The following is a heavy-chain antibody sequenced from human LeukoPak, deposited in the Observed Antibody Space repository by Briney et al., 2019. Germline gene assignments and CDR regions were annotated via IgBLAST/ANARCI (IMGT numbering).Heavy chain of an antibody. CDR1: GGSFSGYY. V-gene: IGHV4-34*01. J-gene: IGHJ3*02. Sequence: SETLSLTCAVYGGSFSGYYWSWIRQPPGKGLEWIGEINHSGSTNYNPSLKSRVTISVDTSKNQFSLKLSSVTAADTAVYYCARGLTLVVVAATGRGAFDIWGQGTMVTVSS. D-gene: IGHD2-15*01. CDR2: INHSGST. CDR3: ARGLTLVVVAATGRGAFDI.